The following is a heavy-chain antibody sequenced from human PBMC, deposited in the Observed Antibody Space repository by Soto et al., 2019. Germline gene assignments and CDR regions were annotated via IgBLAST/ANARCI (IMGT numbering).Heavy chain of an antibody. CDR2: IYYTGIT. J-gene: IGHJ4*02. Sequence: PSETLSLTCTVSGGSVSGVDYFWSWIRQSPGKGLEWIGYIYYTGITHLNPSLKSRLTMAVDTSKNQFSLKLSSVTAADTAVYYCAREHYYDSSGTNFDYWGQGTLVTVSS. CDR1: GGSVSGVDYF. V-gene: IGHV4-30-4*01. D-gene: IGHD3-22*01. CDR3: AREHYYDSSGTNFDY.